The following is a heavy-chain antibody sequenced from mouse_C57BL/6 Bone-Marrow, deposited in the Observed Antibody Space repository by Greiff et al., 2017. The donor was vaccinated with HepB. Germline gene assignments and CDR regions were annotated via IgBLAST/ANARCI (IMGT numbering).Heavy chain of an antibody. CDR3: ARRTVVAYYYAMDY. CDR1: GYTFTNYW. D-gene: IGHD1-1*01. Sequence: QVQLQQSGAELVRPGTSVKMSCKASGYTFTNYWIGWAKQRPGHGLEWIGDIYPGGGYTNYNEKFKGKATLTADKSSSTAYMQFSSLTSEDSAIYYCARRTVVAYYYAMDYWGQGTSVTVSS. J-gene: IGHJ4*01. V-gene: IGHV1-63*01. CDR2: IYPGGGYT.